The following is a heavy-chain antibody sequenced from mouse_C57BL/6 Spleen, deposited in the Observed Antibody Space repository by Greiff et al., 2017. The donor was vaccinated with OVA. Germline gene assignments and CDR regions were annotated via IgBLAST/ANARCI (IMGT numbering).Heavy chain of an antibody. CDR3: ARHGGYDYDDWYFDV. V-gene: IGHV2-6-1*01. CDR2: IWSDGST. CDR1: GFSLTSYG. Sequence: VMLVESGPGLVAPSQSLSITCTVSGFSLTSYGVHWVRQPPGKGLEWLVVIWSDGSTTYNSALKSRLSISKDNSKSQVFLKMNSLQTDDTAMYYGARHGGYDYDDWYFDVWGTGTTVTVSS. J-gene: IGHJ1*03. D-gene: IGHD2-4*01.